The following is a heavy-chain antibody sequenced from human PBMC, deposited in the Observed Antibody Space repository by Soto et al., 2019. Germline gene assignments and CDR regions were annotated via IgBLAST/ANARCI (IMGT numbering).Heavy chain of an antibody. V-gene: IGHV1-3*01. CDR1: GYTFTSYG. D-gene: IGHD3-22*01. J-gene: IGHJ6*02. CDR3: ARDPNDSIAYYHHSSYGMDC. CDR2: INAGNGNT. Sequence: ASVKVSCKASGYTFTSYGIHWVRQAPGQRLEWTGWINAGNGNTKYSEKFQGRVTITRDTSASTAYLELSSLRSEDTAVYYCARDPNDSIAYYHHSSYGMDCWCQGTTVTVSS.